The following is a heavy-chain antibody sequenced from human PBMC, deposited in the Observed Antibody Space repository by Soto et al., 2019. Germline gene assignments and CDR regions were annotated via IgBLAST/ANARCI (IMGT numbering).Heavy chain of an antibody. CDR3: ARNKRVVRGVDYFDY. Sequence: PSETLSLTCTVSGGSISSSSYYWGWIRQPPGKGLEWIGSIYYSGSTYYNPSLKSRVTISVDTPKNQFSLKLSSVTAADTAVYYCARNKRVVRGVDYFDYWGQGTLVTVSS. CDR1: GGSISSSSYY. J-gene: IGHJ4*02. CDR2: IYYSGST. V-gene: IGHV4-39*01. D-gene: IGHD3-10*01.